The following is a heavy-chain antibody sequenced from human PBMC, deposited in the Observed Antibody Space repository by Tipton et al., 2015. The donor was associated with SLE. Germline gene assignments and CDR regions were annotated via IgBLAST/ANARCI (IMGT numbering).Heavy chain of an antibody. J-gene: IGHJ5*02. CDR2: ISNIATT. CDR1: GGSIGNFY. D-gene: IGHD4-17*01. V-gene: IGHV4-59*01. Sequence: LVKPTETLSLTCTVSGGSIGNFYWSWIRQSPGKGLEWIAYISNIATTNYHPSLRSRVTISLDTSKNHVSLNLRSVTAADSAVYYCARGRGAGFGPWGQGTLVTVTS. CDR3: ARGRGAGFGP.